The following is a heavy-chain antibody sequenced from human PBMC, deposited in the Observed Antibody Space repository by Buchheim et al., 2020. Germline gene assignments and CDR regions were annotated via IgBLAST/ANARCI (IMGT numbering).Heavy chain of an antibody. Sequence: QVQLHQWGAGLLKPSETLSLTCAVSGGSFSGYYWTWIRQPPGKGLEWIGEINHSGSTNYNPSLKSRVILSVDTSKNQLSIKLSSVTAADTAVYYCARGDYVWGSYLKFDYWGQGTL. CDR2: INHSGST. V-gene: IGHV4-34*01. CDR1: GGSFSGYY. J-gene: IGHJ4*02. CDR3: ARGDYVWGSYLKFDY. D-gene: IGHD3-16*02.